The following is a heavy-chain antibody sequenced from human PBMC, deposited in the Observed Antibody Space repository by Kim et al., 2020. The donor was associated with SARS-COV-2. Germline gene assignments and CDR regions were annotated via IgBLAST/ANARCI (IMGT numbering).Heavy chain of an antibody. J-gene: IGHJ4*02. CDR2: ISYDGSNK. V-gene: IGHV3-30*18. Sequence: GGSLRLSCAASGFTFSSYGMHWVRQAPGKGLEWVAVISYDGSNKYYADSVKGRFTISRDNSKNTLYLQMNSLRAEDTAVYYCAKDYSGIAVADIDYWGQGTLVTVSS. D-gene: IGHD6-19*01. CDR3: AKDYSGIAVADIDY. CDR1: GFTFSSYG.